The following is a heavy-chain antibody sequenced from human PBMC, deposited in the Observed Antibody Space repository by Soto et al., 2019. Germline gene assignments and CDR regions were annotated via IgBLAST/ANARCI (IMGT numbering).Heavy chain of an antibody. CDR1: GCPFSSYA. V-gene: IGHV3-23*01. Sequence: GGSLRLSCAASGCPFSSYAMSWVRQAPGKGLEWVSTISGTGGSTYYPDSVKGRFTISRDNSKNTVYLQMNSLRAEDAAVYYCAKEMTSGYYLFDYWGQGTLVTVSS. J-gene: IGHJ4*02. CDR2: ISGTGGST. D-gene: IGHD3-22*01. CDR3: AKEMTSGYYLFDY.